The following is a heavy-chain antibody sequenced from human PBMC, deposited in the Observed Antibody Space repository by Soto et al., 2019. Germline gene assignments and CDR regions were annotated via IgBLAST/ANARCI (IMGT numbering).Heavy chain of an antibody. CDR2: ISAYNGNT. CDR1: GYTFTSYG. Sequence: QVQLVQSGAEVKKPGASVKVSCKASGYTFTSYGISWVRQAPGQGLEWMGWISAYNGNTNYAQKLQGRVTMTTDTSTSTAYMELRNLRSDDTAVYYCARDGYGTSYYYYGMDVWGQGTTVTVSS. D-gene: IGHD2-2*01. V-gene: IGHV1-18*04. J-gene: IGHJ6*02. CDR3: ARDGYGTSYYYYGMDV.